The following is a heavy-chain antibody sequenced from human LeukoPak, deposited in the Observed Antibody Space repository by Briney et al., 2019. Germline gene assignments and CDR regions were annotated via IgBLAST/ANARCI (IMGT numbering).Heavy chain of an antibody. CDR2: IRYDGSNK. CDR1: GFTFSSYG. CDR3: ARVSSRDIVVVPAAPFDY. Sequence: GGSLRLSCAASGFTFSSYGMHWVRQARGKGLEWVAFIRYDGSNKYYADSVKGRFTISRDNAKDSLYLQMNSLRAEDTALYYCARVSSRDIVVVPAAPFDYWGQGTLVTVSS. D-gene: IGHD2-2*01. V-gene: IGHV3-30*02. J-gene: IGHJ4*02.